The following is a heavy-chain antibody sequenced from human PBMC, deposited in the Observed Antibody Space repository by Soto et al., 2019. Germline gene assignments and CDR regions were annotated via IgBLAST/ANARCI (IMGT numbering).Heavy chain of an antibody. CDR2: IYHTGTT. Sequence: QLQLQESGPGLVKPSETLSLSCNVSGGSMRSTNYVWGWIRQPPGKGLEWMGSIYHTGTTYYNPSLRRRVTISVDTSKNQFSLKLSSVTAADTAVYYCERPLNLGFDYWCQGALVTVSS. V-gene: IGHV4-39*01. CDR3: ERPLNLGFDY. J-gene: IGHJ4*02. D-gene: IGHD3-16*01. CDR1: GGSMRSTNYV.